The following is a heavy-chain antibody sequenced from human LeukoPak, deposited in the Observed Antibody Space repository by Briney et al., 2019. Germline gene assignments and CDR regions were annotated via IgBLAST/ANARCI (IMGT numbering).Heavy chain of an antibody. J-gene: IGHJ4*02. CDR1: GFTFSSYE. V-gene: IGHV3-48*03. CDR2: ISSSGSTV. CDR3: AKERILWFGELLGGFDY. Sequence: GGSLRLSCAASGFTFSSYEMNWVRQAPGKGLEWVSYISSSGSTVYYADSVKGRFTISRDNAKNSLYLQMNSLRAEDTAVYYCAKERILWFGELLGGFDYWGQGTLVTVSS. D-gene: IGHD3-10*01.